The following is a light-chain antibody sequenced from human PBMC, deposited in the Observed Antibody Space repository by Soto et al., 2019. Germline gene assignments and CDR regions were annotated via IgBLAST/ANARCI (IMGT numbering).Light chain of an antibody. V-gene: IGLV2-14*01. CDR1: SSEVGGYNY. CDR2: DVS. Sequence: QSVLTQPASVSGSPGQSITISCTGTSSEVGGYNYVSWYQQHSGKAPKLMIYDVSNRPSGVSNRFSGSKSGNTASLTISGLQAEDEADYYCGSYASSSTLYVFGTGTKVTVL. J-gene: IGLJ1*01. CDR3: GSYASSSTLYV.